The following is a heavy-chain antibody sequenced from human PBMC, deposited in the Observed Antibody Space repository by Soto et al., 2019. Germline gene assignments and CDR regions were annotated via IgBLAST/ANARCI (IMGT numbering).Heavy chain of an antibody. CDR3: ATGYCRSDNCHFTH. D-gene: IGHD2-2*03. Sequence: DVQLVESGGGLAKPGGSLRLSCAASGFNFNTYTMTWVRQAPGKGLEWVSYISGSSETIYYADSVKGRFTISRDNAKNSLYLQMNSLRDEETAVYYCATGYCRSDNCHFTHWGQGTLVTVSS. V-gene: IGHV3-48*02. CDR2: ISGSSETI. J-gene: IGHJ4*02. CDR1: GFNFNTYT.